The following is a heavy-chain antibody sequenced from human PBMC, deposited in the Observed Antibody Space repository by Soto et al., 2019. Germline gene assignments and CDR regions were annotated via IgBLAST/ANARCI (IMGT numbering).Heavy chain of an antibody. D-gene: IGHD3-3*01. V-gene: IGHV2-26*01. Sequence: QVTLKESGPVLVKPTETLTLTCTVSGFSLSNARMGVSWIRQPPGKALEWLAHIFSNDEKSYSTSLKSRLTICKDTSKSQVVLTMTNMDPVDAATYYCARIRKLTYYDFWSGYYDCDYWGQGTLVTVSS. CDR2: IFSNDEK. CDR3: ARIRKLTYYDFWSGYYDCDY. J-gene: IGHJ4*02. CDR1: GFSLSNARMG.